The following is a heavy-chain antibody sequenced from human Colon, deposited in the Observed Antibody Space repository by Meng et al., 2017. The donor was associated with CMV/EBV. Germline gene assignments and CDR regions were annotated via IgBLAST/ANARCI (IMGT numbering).Heavy chain of an antibody. V-gene: IGHV4-34*01. CDR1: GGSFSDYY. CDR2: IDDSGST. J-gene: IGHJ4*02. D-gene: IGHD1-7*01. Sequence: TCAVYGGSFSDYYWTWIRQPPGKGLEWIGEIDDSGSTNYNPSLTSRLTISVDTSKNQFSLKLSSVTAADTAIYSCARAGNYSEFDFWGQGTLVTVSS. CDR3: ARAGNYSEFDF.